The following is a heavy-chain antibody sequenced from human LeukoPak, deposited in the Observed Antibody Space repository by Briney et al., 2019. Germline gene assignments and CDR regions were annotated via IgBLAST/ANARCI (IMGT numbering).Heavy chain of an antibody. CDR2: MNPNSGNT. CDR1: GYTFTSYD. CDR3: ARGGRPGIAVANWFDP. V-gene: IGHV1-8*01. J-gene: IGHJ5*02. D-gene: IGHD6-19*01. Sequence: RGASVKVSCTASGYTFTSYDINWVRQAPGQGLEWMGWMNPNSGNTGYAQKFQGRVTMTRNTSISTAYMELSSLRSEDTAVYYCARGGRPGIAVANWFDPWGQGTLVTVSS.